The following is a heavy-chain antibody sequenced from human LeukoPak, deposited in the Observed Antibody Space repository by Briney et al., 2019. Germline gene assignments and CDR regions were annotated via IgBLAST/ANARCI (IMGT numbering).Heavy chain of an antibody. J-gene: IGHJ4*02. CDR3: ANTDYYDSSGYYRFDY. CDR2: IRYDGSNK. Sequence: GGSLRLSCAASGFTFSSYGMHWVRQAPGKGLEWVAFIRYDGSNKYYADSVKGRFTISRDNSKNTLYLQMNSLRAEDTAVYYCANTDYYDSSGYYRFDYWGQGTLVTVSS. V-gene: IGHV3-30*02. D-gene: IGHD3-22*01. CDR1: GFTFSSYG.